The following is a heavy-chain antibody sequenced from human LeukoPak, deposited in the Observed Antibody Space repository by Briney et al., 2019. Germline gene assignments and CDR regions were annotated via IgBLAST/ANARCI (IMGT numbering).Heavy chain of an antibody. J-gene: IGHJ6*02. CDR3: ARVGYYDFWSALTRYYYYGMDV. V-gene: IGHV1-18*01. CDR1: GYTFTGYH. Sequence: ASVKVSCKASGYTFTGYHIHWVRQAPGQGLEWMGWISAYNGNTNYAQKLQGRVTITTDTSTSTAYMELRSLRSDDTAVYYCARVGYYDFWSALTRYYYYGMDVWGQGTTVTVSS. CDR2: ISAYNGNT. D-gene: IGHD3-3*01.